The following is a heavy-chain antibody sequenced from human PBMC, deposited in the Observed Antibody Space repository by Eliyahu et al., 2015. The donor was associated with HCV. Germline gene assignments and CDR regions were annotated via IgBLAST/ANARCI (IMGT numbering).Heavy chain of an antibody. V-gene: IGHV2-5*01. CDR2: IYWNDDK. J-gene: IGHJ6*02. CDR3: AHSTTMVRGVAARPYYYYGMDV. D-gene: IGHD3-10*01. CDR1: GFSLSTSGVG. Sequence: QITLKESGPTLVKPTQTLTLTCTFSGFSLSTSGVGVGWIRQPPGKALEWLALIYWNDDKRYSPSLKSRLTITKDTSKNQVVLTMTNMDPVDTATYYCAHSTTMVRGVAARPYYYYGMDVWGQGTTVTVSS.